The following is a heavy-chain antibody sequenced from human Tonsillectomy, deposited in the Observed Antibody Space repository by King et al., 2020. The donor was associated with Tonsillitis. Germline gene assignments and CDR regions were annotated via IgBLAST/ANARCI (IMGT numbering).Heavy chain of an antibody. Sequence: VQLVESGSELKKPGASVKVSCKASGYTFTSYAMNWVRQAPGQGLEWMGWINTNTGNPTYAQGFTGRFVFSLDTSVSTAYLQISSLKAEDTAVYYCARDPKAPWRAAGRNFDYWGQGTLVTVSS. CDR1: GYTFTSYA. D-gene: IGHD6-13*01. CDR3: ARDPKAPWRAAGRNFDY. J-gene: IGHJ4*02. CDR2: INTNTGNP. V-gene: IGHV7-4-1*02.